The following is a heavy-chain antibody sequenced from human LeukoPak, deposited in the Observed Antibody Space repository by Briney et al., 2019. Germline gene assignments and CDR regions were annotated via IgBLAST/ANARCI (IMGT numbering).Heavy chain of an antibody. CDR2: INPNNGGT. CDR1: GYTFTGYY. CDR3: ARVGCSSTSCYNRDYYYGMDV. V-gene: IGHV1-2*06. J-gene: IGHJ6*02. D-gene: IGHD2-2*02. Sequence: ASVKVSCKASGYTFTGYYMHWVRQAPGQGLEWMGRINPNNGGTNCAQKFQGRVTMTRDTSISTAYMELSRLRSDDTAVYYCARVGCSSTSCYNRDYYYGMDVWGQGTTVTVSS.